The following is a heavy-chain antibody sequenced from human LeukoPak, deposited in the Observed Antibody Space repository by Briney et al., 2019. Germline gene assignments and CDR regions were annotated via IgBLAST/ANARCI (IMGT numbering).Heavy chain of an antibody. CDR1: GYTFTGYY. J-gene: IGHJ4*02. CDR3: ARGIVVVTRGEDY. Sequence: GASVKVSCKASGYTFTGYYIHGVRQAPGQGLEWMGWINPNSGGTNYAQKFQGRVTMTRDTSISTVYMELSRLRSDDTAVYYCARGIVVVTRGEDYWGQGTLVTVSS. V-gene: IGHV1-2*02. CDR2: INPNSGGT. D-gene: IGHD2-21*02.